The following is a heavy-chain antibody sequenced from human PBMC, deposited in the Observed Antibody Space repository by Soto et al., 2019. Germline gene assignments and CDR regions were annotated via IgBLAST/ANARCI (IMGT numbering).Heavy chain of an antibody. CDR3: QLYSSGWYFNGMDV. CDR1: GGSISSSSYY. V-gene: IGHV4-39*01. Sequence: SETLSLTCTVSGGSISSSSYYWGWIRQPPGKGLEWIGSIYYSGSTYYNPSLKSRVTISVDTSKNQFSLKLSSVTAADTAVYYCQLYSSGWYFNGMDVWGQGTTVTVSS. CDR2: IYYSGST. D-gene: IGHD6-19*01. J-gene: IGHJ6*02.